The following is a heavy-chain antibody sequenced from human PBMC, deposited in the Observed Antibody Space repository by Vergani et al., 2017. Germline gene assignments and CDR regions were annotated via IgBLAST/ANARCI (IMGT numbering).Heavy chain of an antibody. D-gene: IGHD6-19*01. CDR1: GDIFNNYT. CDR3: ARVSPGDNSGWEPFDY. CDR2: IIPIIRLA. J-gene: IGHJ4*02. Sequence: QVHLEQSGTEVKKPGSSVKVSCKVSGDIFNNYTVTWVRQAPGQGLEWMGRIIPIIRLATSAQKFQDRVKITGDTSTNTDYMEMNNLRSEDTAVYYCARVSPGDNSGWEPFDYCLQGTLVTVSS. V-gene: IGHV1-69*02.